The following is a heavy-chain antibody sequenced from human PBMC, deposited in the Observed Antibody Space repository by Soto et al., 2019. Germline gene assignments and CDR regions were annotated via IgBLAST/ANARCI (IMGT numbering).Heavy chain of an antibody. CDR1: GYTFTGYD. CDR2: INPNSGGT. Sequence: ASVKVSCKASGYTFTGYDMHWVRQAPGQGLEGMGWINPNSGGTKDAQKFQGWVTMTRDTSISTAYMELSRLRSDDTAVYYCARSWPICSNTSCYAGVWFDPWGQGTLVTVSS. CDR3: ARSWPICSNTSCYAGVWFDP. J-gene: IGHJ5*02. D-gene: IGHD2-2*01. V-gene: IGHV1-2*04.